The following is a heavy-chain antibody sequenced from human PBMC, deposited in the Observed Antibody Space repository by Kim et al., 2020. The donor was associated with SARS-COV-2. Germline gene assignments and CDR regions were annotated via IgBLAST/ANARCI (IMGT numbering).Heavy chain of an antibody. CDR2: ISYDGSNK. Sequence: GGSLRLSCAASGFTFSSYAMHWVRQAPGKGLEWVAVISYDGSNKYYADSVKGRFTISRDNSKNTLYLQMNSLRAEDTAVYYCARSDGYNSHYYYGMDVWGQGTTVTVSS. CDR1: GFTFSSYA. V-gene: IGHV3-30*04. CDR3: ARSDGYNSHYYYGMDV. J-gene: IGHJ6*02. D-gene: IGHD5-12*01.